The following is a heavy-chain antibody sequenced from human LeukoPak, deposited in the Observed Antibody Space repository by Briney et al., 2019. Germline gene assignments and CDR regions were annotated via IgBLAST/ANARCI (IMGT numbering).Heavy chain of an antibody. J-gene: IGHJ6*02. Sequence: GGSLRLSCAASGFTFTSYAMTWVRQAPGKGLEWVSGISGSGARTFYGDSVKGRFTISRDNSKNTLDLQMNSLRAEDTGTYYCAKADCGGECYYVMAVWGQGTRSPSP. CDR2: ISGSGART. D-gene: IGHD2-21*01. CDR3: AKADCGGECYYVMAV. V-gene: IGHV3-23*01. CDR1: GFTFTSYA.